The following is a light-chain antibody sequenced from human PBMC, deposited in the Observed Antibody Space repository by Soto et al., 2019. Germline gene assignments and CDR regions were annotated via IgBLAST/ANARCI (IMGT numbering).Light chain of an antibody. Sequence: DFVMTQSPDSLAVSLGERATINCKSSQSVLYSSNNKNYLAWYQQKPGQPPKLLIYWASTRESGVPDRFSGSGSGTDFTLTISSLQAEDVAVYYCQQYYSTLRTFGQGTKVDIK. V-gene: IGKV4-1*01. CDR2: WAS. CDR1: QSVLYSSNNKNY. J-gene: IGKJ1*01. CDR3: QQYYSTLRT.